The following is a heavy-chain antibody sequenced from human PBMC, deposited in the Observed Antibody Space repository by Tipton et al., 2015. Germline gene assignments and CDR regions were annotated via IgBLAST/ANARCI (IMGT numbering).Heavy chain of an antibody. CDR1: GFTFSNYD. Sequence: SLRLSCAVSGFTFSNYDMSWVRQAPGKGLEWVSSISGSGGITYYANSVKGRFTISRDNSKNTLYLQMSSLRAEDTAVYYCVKDGYYYDSGGYSPLDYWGQGTLVTVSS. V-gene: IGHV3-23*01. J-gene: IGHJ4*02. D-gene: IGHD3-22*01. CDR2: ISGSGGIT. CDR3: VKDGYYYDSGGYSPLDY.